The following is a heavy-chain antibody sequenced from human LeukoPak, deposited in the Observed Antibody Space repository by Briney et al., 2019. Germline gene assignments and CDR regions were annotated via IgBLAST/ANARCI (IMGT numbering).Heavy chain of an antibody. CDR2: INIDWSST. CDR3: AREGEYYYFDY. J-gene: IGHJ4*02. V-gene: IGHV3-74*01. CDR1: GFTFSRYW. Sequence: GGTLRLSCAASGFTFSRYWMHWVCQAPGKGLVWVSRINIDWSSTSYAASLKGRFTISRDNAKTTLYLQMNSLRAEDTAVYYCAREGEYYYFDYWGQGTLVTVSS. D-gene: IGHD3-10*01.